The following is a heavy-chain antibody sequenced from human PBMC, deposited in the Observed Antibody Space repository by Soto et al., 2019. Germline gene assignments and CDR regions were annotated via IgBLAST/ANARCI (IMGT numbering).Heavy chain of an antibody. V-gene: IGHV4-30-4*01. J-gene: IGHJ5*02. CDR2: IYYSGST. CDR1: GGSISSGDYY. CDR3: AREGDSSSWNNWFDL. D-gene: IGHD6-13*01. Sequence: SETLSLTCTVSGGSISSGDYYWSWIRQPPGKGLEWIGYIYYSGSTYYNPSLKSRVTISVDTSKNQFSLKLSSVTAADTAVYYCAREGDSSSWNNWFDLWGQGTLVTVSS.